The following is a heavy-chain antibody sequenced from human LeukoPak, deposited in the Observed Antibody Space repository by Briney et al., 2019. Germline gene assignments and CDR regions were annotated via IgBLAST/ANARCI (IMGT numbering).Heavy chain of an antibody. CDR3: ARVPGYSSGGYGMDV. J-gene: IGHJ6*02. CDR1: GGSISSYY. D-gene: IGHD6-25*01. Sequence: PSETLSLTCTVSGGSISSYYWSWIRQPPGKGLEWIGSIYYSGSTYYNPSLKSRVTISVGTSKNQFSLKLSSVTAADTAVYYCARVPGYSSGGYGMDVWGQGTTVTVSS. CDR2: IYYSGST. V-gene: IGHV4-59*05.